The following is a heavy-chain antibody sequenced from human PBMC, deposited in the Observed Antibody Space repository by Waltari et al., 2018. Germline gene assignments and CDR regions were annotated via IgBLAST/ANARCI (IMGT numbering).Heavy chain of an antibody. V-gene: IGHV5-51*01. CDR1: GYSFAGYW. D-gene: IGHD3-16*01. J-gene: IGHJ4*02. Sequence: VKKPGESLRISCQGSGYSFAGYWIGWVRQVPGEGLEWMGNIDPGDSDYRYSPSFRGQVTVSADRATNTAHLQWNNLQASDTAIYDCARLALGFFDYWGQGTLVTVSS. CDR2: IDPGDSDY. CDR3: ARLALGFFDY.